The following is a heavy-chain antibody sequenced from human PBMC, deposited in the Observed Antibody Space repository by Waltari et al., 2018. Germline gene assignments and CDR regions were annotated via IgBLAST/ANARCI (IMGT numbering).Heavy chain of an antibody. J-gene: IGHJ4*02. Sequence: QVRLVESGGGLVKPGGSLRLSCGASGFPFTDDDYLHWICQAPGEGREWLAYSSSTGTPQYYAASVRGRFSISRDIAKTSVFLQINNLRAEDTAVYYCAREVVGTVAKFESWGQGTLVTVSS. CDR2: SSSTGTPQ. D-gene: IGHD2-15*01. CDR1: GFPFTDDDY. CDR3: AREVVGTVAKFES. V-gene: IGHV3-11*01.